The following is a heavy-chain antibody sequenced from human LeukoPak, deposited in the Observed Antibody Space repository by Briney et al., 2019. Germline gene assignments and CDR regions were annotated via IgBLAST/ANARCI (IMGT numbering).Heavy chain of an antibody. CDR3: AKDLSRNYGSGSYPDP. CDR2: ISYDGSNK. Sequence: GRSLRLSCAASGFTFSSYGMHWVRQAPGKGLEWVAVISYDGSNKYYADSVKGRFTISRDNPKNTLYLQMNSLRAEDTAVYYCAKDLSRNYGSGSYPDPWGQGTLVTVSS. CDR1: GFTFSSYG. J-gene: IGHJ5*02. D-gene: IGHD3-10*01. V-gene: IGHV3-30*18.